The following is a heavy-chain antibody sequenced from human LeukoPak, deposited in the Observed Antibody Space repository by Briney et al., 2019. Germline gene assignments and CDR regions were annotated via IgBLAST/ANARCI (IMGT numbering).Heavy chain of an antibody. Sequence: ASVKVSCKASGYTFTSYYMHWVRQAPGQGLEWMGIINPSGGSTSYAQKFQGRVTMTRDTSTSTVYMELSSLRSEDTAVYYCARDGLVTTPYYYYYMDVWGKGTTVTVSS. J-gene: IGHJ6*03. CDR1: GYTFTSYY. D-gene: IGHD4-17*01. CDR2: INPSGGST. CDR3: ARDGLVTTPYYYYYMDV. V-gene: IGHV1-46*01.